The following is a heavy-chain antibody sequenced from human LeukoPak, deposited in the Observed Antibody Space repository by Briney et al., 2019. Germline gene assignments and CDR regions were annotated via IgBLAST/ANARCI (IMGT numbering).Heavy chain of an antibody. V-gene: IGHV3-9*01. J-gene: IGHJ4*02. CDR3: AKDRSGWAGGIGY. CDR1: GFTFDDYA. Sequence: PGRSLRLSCAASGFTFDDYAMHWVRHAPGKGLEWVSGISWNSGSIGYADSVKGRFTISRDNAKNSLYLQMNSLRAEDTALYYCAKDRSGWAGGIGYWGQGTLVTVSS. D-gene: IGHD6-19*01. CDR2: ISWNSGSI.